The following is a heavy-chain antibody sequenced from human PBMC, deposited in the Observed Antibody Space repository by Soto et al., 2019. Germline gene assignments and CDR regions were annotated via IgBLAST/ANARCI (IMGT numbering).Heavy chain of an antibody. CDR2: IMPIFRTA. CDR3: TGDKDRQQLGGNYYYIMDV. J-gene: IGHJ6*02. D-gene: IGHD3-3*02. V-gene: IGHV1-69*12. CDR1: GGTFSSSA. Sequence: QVQLVQSGAEVKKPGSSLKVSCKASGGTFSSSAFSWVRQAPGQGLEWMGGIMPIFRTADYAQKFQGRVSIAAAEPTSTAYMELSSLRSEDTGVYYCTGDKDRQQLGGNYYYIMDVWGQGTTVTVSS.